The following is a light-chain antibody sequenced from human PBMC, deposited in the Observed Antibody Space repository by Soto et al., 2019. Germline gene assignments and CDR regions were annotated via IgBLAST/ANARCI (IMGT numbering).Light chain of an antibody. CDR1: SSNIGAGYD. Sequence: QSVLTQPPSMSGAPGQRVTIPCTGSSSNIGAGYDVHWYQQLPGTPPKLLIYLNNDRPSGVPDRFSGSKSGTSASLAITGLRADDEAVYYCQSSDNSLPGLVIFGGGTQLTVL. CDR2: LNN. CDR3: QSSDNSLPGLVI. J-gene: IGLJ2*01. V-gene: IGLV1-40*01.